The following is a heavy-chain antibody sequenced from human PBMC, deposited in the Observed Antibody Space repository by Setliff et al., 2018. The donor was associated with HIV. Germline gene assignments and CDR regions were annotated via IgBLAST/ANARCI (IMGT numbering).Heavy chain of an antibody. CDR1: GGSISSSSYY. CDR2: IYYSGSI. Sequence: LSLTCTVSGGSISSSSYYWGWIRQPPGKGLEWIGSIYYSGSIYYNPSLKSRVTISVDTSKKQFSLKLSSVTAADTAVYYCAGQDIGAVPALGAFDIWGQGTMVTVSS. J-gene: IGHJ3*02. V-gene: IGHV4-39*07. CDR3: AGQDIGAVPALGAFDI. D-gene: IGHD2-2*01.